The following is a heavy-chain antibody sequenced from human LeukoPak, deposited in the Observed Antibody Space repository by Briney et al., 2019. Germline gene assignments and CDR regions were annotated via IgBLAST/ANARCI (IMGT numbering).Heavy chain of an antibody. J-gene: IGHJ4*02. CDR2: IRGSGDST. Sequence: GGSLRLSCVASGFTFSSYAMNWVRQAPGKGLEWVSGIRGSGDSTYYADSVKGRFTISRDNSKSTVYLQMNSLRAEETAVYYCAKSPQITMVRGVIINGQRWGQGTLVTVSS. V-gene: IGHV3-23*01. CDR3: AKSPQITMVRGVIINGQR. D-gene: IGHD3-10*01. CDR1: GFTFSSYA.